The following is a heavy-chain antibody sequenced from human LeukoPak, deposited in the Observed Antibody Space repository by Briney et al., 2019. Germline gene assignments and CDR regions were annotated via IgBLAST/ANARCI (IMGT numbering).Heavy chain of an antibody. CDR3: AKPRDIDSWAFDV. CDR2: ISYDGRNK. J-gene: IGHJ3*01. V-gene: IGHV3-30*18. CDR1: GFILNNHD. Sequence: GRSLRPSYAASGFILNNHDMHWVRQAPGKGLGWVACISYDGRNKYYADSVKGRFTISRDNSKNTLNLQMNSLRTEDTAVYYCAKPRDIDSWAFDVWGQGTMVTVS. D-gene: IGHD3-9*01.